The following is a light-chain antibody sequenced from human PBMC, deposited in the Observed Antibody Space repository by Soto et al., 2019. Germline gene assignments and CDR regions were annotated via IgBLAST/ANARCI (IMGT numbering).Light chain of an antibody. CDR1: SSDVGAYNF. V-gene: IGLV2-14*03. Sequence: QSALTQPASVSGSPGQSITISCTGTSSDVGAYNFVSSYQQHPGKAPKLMIYDVSNRPSGVSNRFSGSKSGNTASLTISGLQAEDEADYYCSSYTTSSTPDVFGTGTKLTVL. CDR2: DVS. CDR3: SSYTTSSTPDV. J-gene: IGLJ1*01.